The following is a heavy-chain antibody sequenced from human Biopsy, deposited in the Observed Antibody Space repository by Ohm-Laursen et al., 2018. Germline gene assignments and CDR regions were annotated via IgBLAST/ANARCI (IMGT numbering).Heavy chain of an antibody. CDR1: GGSISSYY. V-gene: IGHV4-59*08. J-gene: IGHJ4*02. CDR3: ARRGSGGRSFDY. CDR2: ISYTGST. D-gene: IGHD2-15*01. Sequence: GTLSLTCTVSGGSISSYYWSWIRQPPGKGLEWIGYISYTGSTNYNPSLKSRVTISADTSKNQFSLKLGSVTVADTAVFYCARRGSGGRSFDYWGQGSLFTASS.